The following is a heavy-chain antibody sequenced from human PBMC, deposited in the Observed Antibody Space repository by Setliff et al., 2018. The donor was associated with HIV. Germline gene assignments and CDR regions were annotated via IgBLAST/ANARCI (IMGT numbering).Heavy chain of an antibody. Sequence: PSETLSLTCSVSGDSMDNDYWSWVRQPPGKGLEWIGFVHYAGSATYNPSLKSRVTISIDNSKNQFSLKLTSVTAADTAVYYCARGAPYGSGRHRWISWGRGTLVTVSS. CDR3: ARGAPYGSGRHRWIS. CDR2: VHYAGSA. D-gene: IGHD3-10*01. CDR1: GDSMDNDY. V-gene: IGHV4-59*08. J-gene: IGHJ5*02.